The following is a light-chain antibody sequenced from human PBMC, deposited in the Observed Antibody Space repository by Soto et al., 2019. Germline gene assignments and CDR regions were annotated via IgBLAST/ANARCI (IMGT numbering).Light chain of an antibody. CDR3: MQALQTPLT. CDR2: LGS. CDR1: QSLLHSNGYTY. Sequence: DIVMTQSPLSLPVTPGEPASISCRASQSLLHSNGYTYLDWYLQKPGQSPQLLIYLGSTRASVVPDRFSGSGSGTDFTLKISIVEAEDVGLYYCMQALQTPLTFGGGTKVEIK. V-gene: IGKV2-28*01. J-gene: IGKJ4*01.